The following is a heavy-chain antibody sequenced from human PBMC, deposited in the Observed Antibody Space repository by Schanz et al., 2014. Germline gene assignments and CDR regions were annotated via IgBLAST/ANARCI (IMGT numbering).Heavy chain of an antibody. CDR3: AREVGVYDRGWFDP. V-gene: IGHV1-69*08. D-gene: IGHD3-22*01. CDR1: GGTFSSDT. J-gene: IGHJ5*02. CDR2: IVPIAGIT. Sequence: QVHLVQSGAEVKKPGSSVKVSCKASGGTFSSDTFSWVRQAPGQGLEWMGRIVPIAGITNYAQRFQGRVTITADKSSDTADMELSSLRSEDTAVYYCAREVGVYDRGWFDPWGQGTLVTVSS.